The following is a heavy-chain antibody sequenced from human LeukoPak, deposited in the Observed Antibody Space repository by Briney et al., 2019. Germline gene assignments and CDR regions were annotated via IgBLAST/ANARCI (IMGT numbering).Heavy chain of an antibody. J-gene: IGHJ4*02. D-gene: IGHD1-26*01. V-gene: IGHV3-73*01. CDR2: IRSKANSYAT. Sequence: PGGSLRLSCAASGFTFSGSAMHWVRQASGKGLEWVGRIRSKANSYATAYAASVKGRFTISRDDSKNTAYLQMNSLKTEDTAVYYCTTRKTVGATPDYWGQGTLVTVSS. CDR1: GFTFSGSA. CDR3: TTRKTVGATPDY.